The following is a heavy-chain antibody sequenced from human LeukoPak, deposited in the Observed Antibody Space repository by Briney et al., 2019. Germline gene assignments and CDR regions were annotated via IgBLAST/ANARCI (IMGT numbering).Heavy chain of an antibody. J-gene: IGHJ5*02. V-gene: IGHV1-2*02. Sequence: GASVKVSCKASGYTFTGYYMHWVRQAPGQGLEWMGWINPNSGGTNYAQKFQGRVTMTRDTSISTAYMELSRLRSDDTAVYYCASPMVRGVNAWFDPWGQGTLVTVSS. CDR2: INPNSGGT. CDR3: ASPMVRGVNAWFDP. CDR1: GYTFTGYY. D-gene: IGHD3-10*01.